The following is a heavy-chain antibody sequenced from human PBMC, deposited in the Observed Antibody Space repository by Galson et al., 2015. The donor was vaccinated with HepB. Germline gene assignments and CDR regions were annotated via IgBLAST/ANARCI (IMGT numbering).Heavy chain of an antibody. J-gene: IGHJ6*02. D-gene: IGHD6-13*01. CDR1: GFIFDEYA. CDR3: AKDSERGAAAGYFGMDV. CDR2: INWNSDNI. Sequence: SLRLSCAASGFIFDEYAMHWVRQAPGKGLEWVSGINWNSDNIGYADSVKGRFTISRDNAKNSLYLQMNSLRVEDTALYYCAKDSERGAAAGYFGMDVWGQGTTVTVSS. V-gene: IGHV3-9*01.